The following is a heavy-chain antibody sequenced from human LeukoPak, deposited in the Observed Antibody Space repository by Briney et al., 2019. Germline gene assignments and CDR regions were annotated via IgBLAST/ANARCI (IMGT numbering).Heavy chain of an antibody. CDR1: GFTFSDYY. CDR2: ISSSGSTI. CDR3: ARGDLGEIRGYYYYGMDV. J-gene: IGHJ6*02. D-gene: IGHD3-10*01. V-gene: IGHV3-11*01. Sequence: GGSLRLSCAASGFTFSDYYMSWIRQAPGKGLEWVSYISSSGSTIYYADSVKGRFTIPRDNAKNSLYLQMNSLRAEDTAVYYCARGDLGEIRGYYYYGMDVWGQGTTVTVSS.